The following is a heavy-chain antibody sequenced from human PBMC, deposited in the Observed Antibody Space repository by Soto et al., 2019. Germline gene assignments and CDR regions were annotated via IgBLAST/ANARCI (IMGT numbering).Heavy chain of an antibody. CDR3: ARAWSMVRGVILTYYYYGMDV. J-gene: IGHJ6*02. CDR2: IWYDGSNK. V-gene: IGHV3-33*01. CDR1: GFTFSSYG. D-gene: IGHD3-10*01. Sequence: GGSLRLSCAASGFTFSSYGMHWVRQAPGKGLEWVAVIWYDGSNKYYADSVKGRFTISRDNSKNTLYLQMNSLRAEDTAVYYCARAWSMVRGVILTYYYYGMDVWGQGTTVTVSS.